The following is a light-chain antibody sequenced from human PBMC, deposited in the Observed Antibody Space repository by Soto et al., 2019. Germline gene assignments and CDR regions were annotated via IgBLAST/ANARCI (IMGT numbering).Light chain of an antibody. CDR3: CSYAGTYTWV. V-gene: IGLV2-11*01. CDR1: SSDVGGYNY. J-gene: IGLJ3*02. CDR2: DVI. Sequence: QAVVTQPRSVSGSPGQSVTISCIGTSSDVGGYNYVSWYQQHPGKAPKLMIYDVIKRPSGVPDRFSASKSGNKASLTISGLQAEDEADYYCCSYAGTYTWVFGGGTKLTVL.